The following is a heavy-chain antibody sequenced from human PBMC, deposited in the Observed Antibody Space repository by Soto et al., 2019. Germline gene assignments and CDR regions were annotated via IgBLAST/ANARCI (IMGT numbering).Heavy chain of an antibody. J-gene: IGHJ6*03. D-gene: IGHD6-13*01. V-gene: IGHV3-53*04. CDR1: GFTVSSNY. Sequence: GGSLRLSCAASGFTVSSNYMSWVRQAPGKGLEWVSVIYSGGSTYYTDSVKGRFTISRHNSKNTLYLQMNSLRAEDTAVYYCARVLGSSQYYYYYYYMDVWGKGTTVTVSS. CDR3: ARVLGSSQYYYYYYYMDV. CDR2: IYSGGST.